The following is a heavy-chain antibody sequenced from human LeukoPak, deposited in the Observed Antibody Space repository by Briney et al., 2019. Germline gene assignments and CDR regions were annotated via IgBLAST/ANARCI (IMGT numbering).Heavy chain of an antibody. D-gene: IGHD4-23*01. Sequence: PGGSLRLSCAASGFTFDDYAMHWVRQAPGKGLEWVSGISWNSGSIGYADSVKGRFTISRDNAKNSLYLQMNSLRAEDTALYYCAKDMRRWFPGHDAFDIWGQGTMVTVSS. V-gene: IGHV3-9*01. CDR1: GFTFDDYA. CDR2: ISWNSGSI. CDR3: AKDMRRWFPGHDAFDI. J-gene: IGHJ3*02.